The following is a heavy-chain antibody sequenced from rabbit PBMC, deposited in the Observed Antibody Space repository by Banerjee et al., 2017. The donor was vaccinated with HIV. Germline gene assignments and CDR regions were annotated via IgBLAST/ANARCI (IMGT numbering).Heavy chain of an antibody. CDR2: IGIGSGNT. Sequence: QEQLEESGGDLVKPEGSLTLTCTASGFSFSSGYDMCWVRQAPGKGLEWIACIGIGSGNTYYASWAKGRFTISKTSSTTVTLQMTSLTAADTATYFCARDILSSGYYFKLWGPGTLVTVS. CDR3: ARDILSSGYYFKL. CDR1: GFSFSSGYD. D-gene: IGHD1-1*01. V-gene: IGHV1S45*01. J-gene: IGHJ4*01.